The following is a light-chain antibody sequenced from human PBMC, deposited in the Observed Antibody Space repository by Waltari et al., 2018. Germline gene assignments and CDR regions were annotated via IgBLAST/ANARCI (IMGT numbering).Light chain of an antibody. V-gene: IGLV2-14*01. CDR2: EGT. CDR1: SSDVGAYKY. CDR3: SSYTTDSVVI. Sequence: QSALSQPASVSGSPGQSITISCTGTSSDVGAYKYVSWYQQHPGRAPKLIIYEGTKRPAGVSSRLSGSRSGNTASLTISGLQAEDEADYYCSSYTTDSVVIFGGGTEVTVL. J-gene: IGLJ2*01.